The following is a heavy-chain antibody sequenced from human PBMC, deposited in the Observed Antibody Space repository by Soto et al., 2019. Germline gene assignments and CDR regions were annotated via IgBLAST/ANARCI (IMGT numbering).Heavy chain of an antibody. CDR3: ARAQRYYYDSSGYHFDY. J-gene: IGHJ4*02. D-gene: IGHD3-22*01. Sequence: GASVKVSCKASGGTFSSYAISWVRQAPGQGLEWMGGIIPIFGTANYAQKFQGRVTITADESTSTAYMELSSLRSGDTAVYYCARAQRYYYDSSGYHFDYWGQGTLVTVSS. CDR2: IIPIFGTA. V-gene: IGHV1-69*13. CDR1: GGTFSSYA.